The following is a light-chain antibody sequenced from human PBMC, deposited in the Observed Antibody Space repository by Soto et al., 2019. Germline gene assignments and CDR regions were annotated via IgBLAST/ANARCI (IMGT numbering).Light chain of an antibody. J-gene: IGLJ1*01. CDR2: GNS. Sequence: QCVLTQPPSVSGAPGRRVSISCTGSSSNIGAGYDVHWYQQLPGTAPKLLIYGNSNRPSGVPDRFSGSKSGTSASLAITGLQAEDEADYYCQSYDSSLSGSVFGTGTKVT. CDR1: SSNIGAGYD. CDR3: QSYDSSLSGSV. V-gene: IGLV1-40*01.